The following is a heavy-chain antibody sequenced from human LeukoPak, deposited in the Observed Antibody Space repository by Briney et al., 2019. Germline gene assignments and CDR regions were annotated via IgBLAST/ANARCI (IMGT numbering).Heavy chain of an antibody. D-gene: IGHD5-12*01. Sequence: TLSLTCIVSGASISSGNYYWTWIRQPAGKGLEWIGRLHTTGGTNYNPSFKSRLSISGDTSKNQFSLQLSSVTAADTAVYYCARYRYSGYDDAFDVWGQGTMVTVSS. CDR3: ARYRYSGYDDAFDV. CDR2: LHTTGGT. J-gene: IGHJ3*01. CDR1: GASISSGNYY. V-gene: IGHV4-61*02.